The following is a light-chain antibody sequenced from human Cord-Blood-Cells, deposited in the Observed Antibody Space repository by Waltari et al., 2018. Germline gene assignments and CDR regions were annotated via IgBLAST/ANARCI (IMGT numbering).Light chain of an antibody. Sequence: DIVMTQSPDSLAVSLGERATINCKSSQSVLYSSNNKNYLAWYQQKPGQPPKLLIYWASTRESVVPDRFSGSGSGTDFTLTISSLQAEDVAVYYCQQYYSTPPYSFGHGTKLEIK. CDR3: QQYYSTPPYS. J-gene: IGKJ2*03. CDR2: WAS. V-gene: IGKV4-1*01. CDR1: QSVLYSSNNKNY.